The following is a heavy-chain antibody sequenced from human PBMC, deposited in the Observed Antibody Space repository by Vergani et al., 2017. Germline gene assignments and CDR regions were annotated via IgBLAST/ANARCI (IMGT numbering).Heavy chain of an antibody. CDR2: IYPGDSDT. CDR3: AKVGATTSPPYFDY. D-gene: IGHD1-26*01. J-gene: IGHJ4*02. V-gene: IGHV5-51*01. Sequence: EVQLVQSGPEVKKPGESLKISCKASGYRFTMHWIGWVRQMPGKGLELMGIIYPGDSDTRYSPSFQGQVTISADKSISTAYLQWSSLKVSDTAMYYCAKVGATTSPPYFDYWGQGTLVTVSA. CDR1: GYRFTMHW.